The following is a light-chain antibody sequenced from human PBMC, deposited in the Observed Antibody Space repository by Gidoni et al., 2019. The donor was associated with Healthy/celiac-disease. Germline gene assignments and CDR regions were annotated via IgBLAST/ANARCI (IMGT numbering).Light chain of an antibody. CDR1: QSVSSY. Sequence: ELVLPQSPATLSLSPGERATLSCRASQSVSSYLAWYQQKPGQAPRLLIYDAANRATGIPARCSGSGSGTDFTITISSLEPEDVAVYYCQQRSNWPPLTFGGGTKVEIK. CDR3: QQRSNWPPLT. V-gene: IGKV3-11*01. CDR2: DAA. J-gene: IGKJ4*01.